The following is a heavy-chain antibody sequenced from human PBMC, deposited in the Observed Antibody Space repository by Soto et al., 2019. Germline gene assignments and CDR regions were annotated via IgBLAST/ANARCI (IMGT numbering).Heavy chain of an antibody. D-gene: IGHD1-1*01. J-gene: IGHJ4*02. Sequence: ASVKVSCKASGYTFTTYAVHWVRQAPGQRLEWMGWINAGNGNTKYSQKFQGRVTITRDISASTAYIELSSLRSEDTAVYYCARGPGTGTHYFDYWGQGTLVTVSS. CDR2: INAGNGNT. CDR1: GYTFTTYA. CDR3: ARGPGTGTHYFDY. V-gene: IGHV1-3*01.